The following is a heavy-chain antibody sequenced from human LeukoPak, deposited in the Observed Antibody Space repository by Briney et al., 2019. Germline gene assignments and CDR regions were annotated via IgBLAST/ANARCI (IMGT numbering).Heavy chain of an antibody. CDR1: GYTFTSYD. V-gene: IGHV1-8*03. CDR2: MNPNSGNT. CDR3: ARGPTYSGSPQGSHFDY. D-gene: IGHD6-6*01. J-gene: IGHJ4*02. Sequence: ASVKVSCKASGYTFTSYDINWVRQATGQGLEWMGWMNPNSGNTGYAQKFQGRVTITRNTSISTAYMELSSLRSEDTAVYYCARGPTYSGSPQGSHFDYWGQGTLVTVSS.